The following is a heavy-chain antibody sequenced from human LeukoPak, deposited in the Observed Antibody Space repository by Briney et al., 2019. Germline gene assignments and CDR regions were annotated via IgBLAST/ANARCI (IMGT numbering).Heavy chain of an antibody. J-gene: IGHJ4*02. CDR3: AKEGDYCSSAGCHKRGIDY. D-gene: IGHD2-2*01. CDR1: GFTFSHYA. V-gene: IGHV3-33*06. Sequence: RTSLRLSCAASGFTFSHYAMHWDRQAPGKGLEWVAVIWYDGSHDTYTDSVKGRFTVSRDNFKNVLHLQMNSLRVEDTAVYYCAKEGDYCSSAGCHKRGIDYWGQGSLVTVSS. CDR2: IWYDGSHD.